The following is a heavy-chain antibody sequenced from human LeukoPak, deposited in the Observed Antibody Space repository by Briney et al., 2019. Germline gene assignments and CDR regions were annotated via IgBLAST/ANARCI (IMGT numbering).Heavy chain of an antibody. CDR2: IYYDGSNK. CDR1: GFTFRNYG. J-gene: IGHJ4*02. CDR3: ARDWGQIVVVTATPNNHFDY. V-gene: IGHV3-33*01. Sequence: GGSLRLSCAASGFTFRNYGMHWVRQAPGKGLEWVAIIYYDGSNKYYADSVKGRFTISRDNTKNTLYLQMNSLRAEDTAVYYCARDWGQIVVVTATPNNHFDYWGQGTLVTVSS. D-gene: IGHD2-21*02.